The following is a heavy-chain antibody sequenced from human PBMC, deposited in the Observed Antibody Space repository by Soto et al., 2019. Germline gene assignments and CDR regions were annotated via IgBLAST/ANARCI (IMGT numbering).Heavy chain of an antibody. Sequence: QVQLQESGPGLVKPSQTLSLTCTVSGGSISSGSYYWSWIRQHPGKGLEWIGYIYYSGSTYYNPSHKSRVTISVDTSKNPVSLKLSSVTAADTAVYYCARSLEYYYGSGGDWFDPWGQGTLVTVSS. D-gene: IGHD3-10*01. V-gene: IGHV4-31*03. CDR1: GGSISSGSYY. J-gene: IGHJ5*02. CDR2: IYYSGST. CDR3: ARSLEYYYGSGGDWFDP.